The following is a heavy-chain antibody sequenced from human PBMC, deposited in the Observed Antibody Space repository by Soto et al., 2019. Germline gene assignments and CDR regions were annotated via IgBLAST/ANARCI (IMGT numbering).Heavy chain of an antibody. CDR1: GRTISSYY. CDR3: ARVGFWSGYYSVWGDELYGMDV. Sequence: PSETLSLTCTVSGRTISSYYWSWIRQPPGKGLEWLGYIYYSGCTNYNPPLKSRVTISVDTSKNQFSLKLSAVTAADTAVYYCARVGFWSGYYSVWGDELYGMDVWGPGTTVTVSS. V-gene: IGHV4-59*01. CDR2: IYYSGCT. D-gene: IGHD3-3*01. J-gene: IGHJ6*02.